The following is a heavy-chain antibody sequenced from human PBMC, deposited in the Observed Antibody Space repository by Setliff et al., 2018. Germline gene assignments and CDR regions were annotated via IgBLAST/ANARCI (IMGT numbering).Heavy chain of an antibody. CDR2: INHSGST. D-gene: IGHD1-1*01. J-gene: IGHJ3*01. Sequence: PSETLSLTCVVYGGSFSGYQWSWIRQSPGKGLEWIGEINHSGSTNYNPSLKSRVSMSVEKSKNQFSLKLTSVTAADTALYYCRQAVVGRDVFDVWGQGTVVTVSS. CDR1: GGSFSGYQ. V-gene: IGHV4-34*01. CDR3: RQAVVGRDVFDV.